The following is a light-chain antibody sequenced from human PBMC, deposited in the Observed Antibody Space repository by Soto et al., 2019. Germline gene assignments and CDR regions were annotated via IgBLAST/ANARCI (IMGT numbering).Light chain of an antibody. CDR3: GTWDSSRSAVV. J-gene: IGLJ2*01. CDR2: DNN. V-gene: IGLV1-51*01. CDR1: SSNIGNNY. Sequence: QSVLTQPPSVSAAPGQKVTISCSGSSSNIGNNYVSWYQQFPGTAPKLLIYDNNKRPSGIPDRFSGSKSGTSATLDSTGLQTGDEADYYCGTWDSSRSAVVFGGGTKLTVL.